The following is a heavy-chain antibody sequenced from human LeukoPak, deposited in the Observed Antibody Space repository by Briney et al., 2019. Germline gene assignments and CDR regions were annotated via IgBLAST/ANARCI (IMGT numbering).Heavy chain of an antibody. V-gene: IGHV4-38-2*01. Sequence: PSETLSLTCAVSGYSISSGYYWGWIRQPPGKGLEWIGSGHYSGRNYYNPSLKSRVSISLDTSKSQISLELSSVTAADTAVYYCARQPDTSDSSAYHGGHYWGQGTRVGVSS. D-gene: IGHD3-22*01. CDR1: GYSISSGYY. CDR3: ARQPDTSDSSAYHGGHY. CDR2: GHYSGRN. J-gene: IGHJ4*02.